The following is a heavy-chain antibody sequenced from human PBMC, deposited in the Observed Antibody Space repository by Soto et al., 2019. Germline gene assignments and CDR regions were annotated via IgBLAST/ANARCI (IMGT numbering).Heavy chain of an antibody. Sequence: QVQLVQSGAEVKKPGSSVKVSCTFTSYDINWVRQATGQGLEWMAWMNPNSGNTRYAQKFQGRVTMTRNTSNFTAYMELSSLRSEDTAVYYCARGPGSSDWRFSYYYMDVWGQGTKVTVSS. CDR2: MNPNSGNT. J-gene: IGHJ6*02. CDR3: ARGPGSSDWRFSYYYMDV. CDR1: FTSYD. D-gene: IGHD6-19*01. V-gene: IGHV1-8*01.